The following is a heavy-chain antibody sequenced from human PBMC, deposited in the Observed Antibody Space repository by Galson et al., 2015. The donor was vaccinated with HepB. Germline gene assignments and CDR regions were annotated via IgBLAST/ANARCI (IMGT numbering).Heavy chain of an antibody. CDR2: ISGSADST. V-gene: IGHV3-23*01. J-gene: IGHJ6*02. D-gene: IGHD3-3*01. CDR3: AKRRAVKAYDLWSTYVRARGTAHFYALDV. Sequence: SLRLSCAASGFTFSSSVMNWVRQAPGKGLEWVSTISGSADSTNYVDSVKGRFTISRGNSKNTLFLQMNSLRAEDTAVYYCAKRRAVKAYDLWSTYVRARGTAHFYALDVWGQGTTVTVSS. CDR1: GFTFSSSV.